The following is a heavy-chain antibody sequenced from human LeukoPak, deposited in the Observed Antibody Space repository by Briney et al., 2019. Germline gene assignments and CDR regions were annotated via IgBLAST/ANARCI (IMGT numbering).Heavy chain of an antibody. V-gene: IGHV1-2*02. CDR3: ARDLAVVAATSWFGP. CDR1: GYTFTGYY. CDR2: INPNSGGT. D-gene: IGHD2-15*01. Sequence: ASVKVSCKASGYTFTGYYMHWVRQAPGQGLEWMGWINPNSGGTNYAQKFQGRVTMTRDTSISTAYMELSRLRSDDTAVYYCARDLAVVAATSWFGPWGQGTLVTVSS. J-gene: IGHJ5*02.